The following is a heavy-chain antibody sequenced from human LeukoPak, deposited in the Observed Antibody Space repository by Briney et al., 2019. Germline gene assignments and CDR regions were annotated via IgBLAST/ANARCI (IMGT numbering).Heavy chain of an antibody. CDR3: ARDLPPLRYFDRPSKFDP. V-gene: IGHV7-4-1*02. J-gene: IGHJ5*02. CDR2: INTNTGNP. Sequence: ASVKVSCKASGYTFTSYAMNWVRQAPGQGLEWMGWINTNTGNPTYAQGFTGRFVLSLDTSVSTAYLQISSLKAEDTAVYYCARDLPPLRYFDRPSKFDPWGQGSLVSVSP. CDR1: GYTFTSYA. D-gene: IGHD3-9*01.